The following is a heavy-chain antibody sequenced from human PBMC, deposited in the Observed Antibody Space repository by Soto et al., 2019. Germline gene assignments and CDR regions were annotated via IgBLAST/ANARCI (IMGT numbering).Heavy chain of an antibody. CDR2: ISYAGST. CDR3: VRNRGISSSWYLGYFDY. CDR1: GGSVNTEDYY. V-gene: IGHV4-31*03. D-gene: IGHD6-13*01. Sequence: QVQLQESGPGLVKPSQTLSLTCTVSGGSVNTEDYYWTWIRQHPGKGLEWIGSISYAGSTYFTPSLLSRLTMSVDTSTNQFFLMLTSVTAADTAVYYCVRNRGISSSWYLGYFDYWGPGTLVTVSS. J-gene: IGHJ4*02.